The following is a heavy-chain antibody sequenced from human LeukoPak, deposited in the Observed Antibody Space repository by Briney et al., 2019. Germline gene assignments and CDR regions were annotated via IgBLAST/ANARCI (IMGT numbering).Heavy chain of an antibody. D-gene: IGHD5-24*01. CDR1: GFPFSSYA. Sequence: GGSLRLSCAASGFPFSSYAMSWVRQAPGEGLQWVSSISGSGSSTYYADSVRGRFTISRDNSKNTLYLQMNSLRAEDTAVYYCAKGNGLQEGYWGQGTLVTVSS. CDR3: AKGNGLQEGY. CDR2: ISGSGSST. V-gene: IGHV3-23*01. J-gene: IGHJ4*02.